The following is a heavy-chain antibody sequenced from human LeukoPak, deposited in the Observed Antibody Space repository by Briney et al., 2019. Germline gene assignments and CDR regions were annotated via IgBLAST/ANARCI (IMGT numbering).Heavy chain of an antibody. J-gene: IGHJ4*02. CDR1: GYTFTGYH. CDR3: ARSSFDDYVGGGSY. Sequence: ASVTVSCKASGYTFTGYHIHWVRQAPGQGLEWLGWINPNSGGINYPQNFRGRITMTRDTSISTAYMELRMLTSDDTAVYYCARSSFDDYVGGGSYWGQGTLVTVSS. D-gene: IGHD3-16*01. V-gene: IGHV1-2*02. CDR2: INPNSGGI.